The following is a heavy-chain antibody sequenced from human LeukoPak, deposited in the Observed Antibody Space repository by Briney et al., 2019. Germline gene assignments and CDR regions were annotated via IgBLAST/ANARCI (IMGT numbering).Heavy chain of an antibody. Sequence: SETLSLTCTVSGGSISSYYWSWIRQPPGKGLEWIGYIYYSGSTNYNPSLKSRVTISVDTSKNQFSLKLSSVTAEDMAVYYCARVALRYFDWLPRHLGYFDYWGQGTLVTVSS. D-gene: IGHD3-9*01. J-gene: IGHJ4*02. CDR2: IYYSGST. CDR1: GGSISSYY. CDR3: ARVALRYFDWLPRHLGYFDY. V-gene: IGHV4-59*01.